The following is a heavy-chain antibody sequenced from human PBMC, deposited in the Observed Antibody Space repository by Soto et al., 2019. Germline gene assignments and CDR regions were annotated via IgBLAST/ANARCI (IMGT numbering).Heavy chain of an antibody. Sequence: SVKVSCKASGFTFTSSAVQWVRQARGQRLEWIGWIVVGSGNTNYAQKFQERVTITRDMSTSTAYMELSSLRSEDTAVYYCAALRSTSLGGYYYYGMDAWGQGTTVTVSS. V-gene: IGHV1-58*01. CDR1: GFTFTSSA. CDR3: AALRSTSLGGYYYYGMDA. J-gene: IGHJ6*02. D-gene: IGHD2-2*01. CDR2: IVVGSGNT.